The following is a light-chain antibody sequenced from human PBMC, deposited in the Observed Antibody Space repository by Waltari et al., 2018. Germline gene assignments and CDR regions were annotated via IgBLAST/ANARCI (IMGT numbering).Light chain of an antibody. J-gene: IGKJ1*01. CDR1: QSVSRN. V-gene: IGKV3-11*01. CDR3: QQRTNSWT. CDR2: DAS. Sequence: EIVLTQSPATLSLSPGDRATLSCSASQSVSRNLVWYQQKHGQAPRLLIYDASNRATGIPARFSGSGSGTDFTLTISSLEPEDFAVYYCQQRTNSWTFGQGTKVEIK.